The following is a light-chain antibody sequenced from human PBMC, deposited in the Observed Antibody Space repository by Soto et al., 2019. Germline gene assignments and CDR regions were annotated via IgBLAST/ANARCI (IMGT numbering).Light chain of an antibody. CDR3: SSYTSSSTHVV. V-gene: IGLV2-14*01. Sequence: QSLLTQPASVSGSPGQSITISCTGTSSDVGGYNYVSWYQQHPGKAPKLMIYEVSNRPSGVSNRFSGSKSGNTASLTISGLQAEDEADYSCSSYTSSSTHVVFGGGTQLTVL. CDR2: EVS. J-gene: IGLJ2*01. CDR1: SSDVGGYNY.